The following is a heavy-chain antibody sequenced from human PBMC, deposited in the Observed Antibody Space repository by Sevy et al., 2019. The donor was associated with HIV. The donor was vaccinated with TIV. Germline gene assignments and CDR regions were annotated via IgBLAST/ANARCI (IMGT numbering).Heavy chain of an antibody. V-gene: IGHV3-30*04. CDR2: ISYDGSNK. CDR1: GFTFSNYA. CDR3: ARVDEQRWLRLYYFDY. J-gene: IGHJ4*02. Sequence: GESLKISCAASGFTFSNYAMHWVRQAPGKGLEWVAVISYDGSNKYYADSVKGRFTISRDNSKNTLYLQMNSLRAEDTAVYHCARVDEQRWLRLYYFDYWGQGTLVTVSS. D-gene: IGHD5-12*01.